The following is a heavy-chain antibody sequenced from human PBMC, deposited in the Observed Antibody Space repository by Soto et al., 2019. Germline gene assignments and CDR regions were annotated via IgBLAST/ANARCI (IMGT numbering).Heavy chain of an antibody. CDR3: ARHSHYDSSGYYYLRFRGYFDY. CDR1: GGSISSSSYY. Sequence: KPSETLSLTCTVSGGSISSSSYYWGWIRQPPGKGLEWIGSIYYSGSTYYNPSLKSRVTISVDTSKNQFSLKLSSVTAADTAVYYCARHSHYDSSGYYYLRFRGYFDYWGQGTLVTVSS. V-gene: IGHV4-39*01. D-gene: IGHD3-22*01. CDR2: IYYSGST. J-gene: IGHJ4*02.